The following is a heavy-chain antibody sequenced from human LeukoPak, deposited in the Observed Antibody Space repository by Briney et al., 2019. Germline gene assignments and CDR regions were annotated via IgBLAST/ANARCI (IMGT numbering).Heavy chain of an antibody. CDR1: GGTFSSYA. CDR3: ARGNSVLMVYAPGY. CDR2: IIPIFGTA. Sequence: SVKVSCKASGGTFSSYAISWVRQAPGQGLEWMGGIIPIFGTANYARKFQGRVTITADESTSTAYMELSSLRSEDTAVYYYARGNSVLMVYAPGYWGQGTLVTVSS. D-gene: IGHD2-8*01. J-gene: IGHJ4*02. V-gene: IGHV1-69*13.